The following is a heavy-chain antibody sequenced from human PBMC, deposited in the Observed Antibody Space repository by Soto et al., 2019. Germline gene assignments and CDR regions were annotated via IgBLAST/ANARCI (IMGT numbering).Heavy chain of an antibody. Sequence: QITLKESGPTLVKPTQPLTLTCTFSGFSLSTSGVGVAWIRQPPGKALEWLALIYWDDDKGYRPSLESRLTITKDTSKNQVVLKMTNMDSVDTATYYCAYLPCSGGSCYWFSFSGMDVWGQGTTVTVSS. J-gene: IGHJ6*02. CDR3: AYLPCSGGSCYWFSFSGMDV. D-gene: IGHD2-15*01. CDR1: GFSLSTSGVG. CDR2: IYWDDDK. V-gene: IGHV2-5*02.